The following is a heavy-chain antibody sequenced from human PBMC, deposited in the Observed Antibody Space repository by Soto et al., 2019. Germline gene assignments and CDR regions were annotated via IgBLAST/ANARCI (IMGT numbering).Heavy chain of an antibody. V-gene: IGHV3-23*01. D-gene: IGHD2-2*01. CDR1: GFPFVHYC. J-gene: IGHJ6*02. CDR3: AKRGDIVEVSRTFVGYGMDV. CDR2: ISGSGESA. Sequence: PGGSLRLSCASSGFPFVHYCLTWVRQAPGKGLEWVADISGSGESAFYADSVKGRFTISRDNSKNMAYMELNSLRAEDTAVYYCAKRGDIVEVSRTFVGYGMDVWGQGTKVTVSS.